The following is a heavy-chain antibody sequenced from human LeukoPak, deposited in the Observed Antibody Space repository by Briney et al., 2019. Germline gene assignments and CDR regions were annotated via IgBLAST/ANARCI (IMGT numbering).Heavy chain of an antibody. J-gene: IGHJ3*02. V-gene: IGHV4-31*03. Sequence: SETLSLTCTVSGGSISSGGYYWSWIRQHPGKGLEWIGYIYYSGSTYYNPSLKSRVTISVDTSKNQFPLKLSSVTAADTAVYYCARDRPRTYFYDSKGAFDIWGQGTMVTVSS. CDR2: IYYSGST. D-gene: IGHD3-22*01. CDR3: ARDRPRTYFYDSKGAFDI. CDR1: GGSISSGGYY.